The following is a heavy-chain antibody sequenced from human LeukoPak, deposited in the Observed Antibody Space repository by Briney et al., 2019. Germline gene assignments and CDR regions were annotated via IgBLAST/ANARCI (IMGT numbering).Heavy chain of an antibody. CDR1: GGTVSSYA. CDR3: ARIRSTVTTVDWFDP. Sequence: SVKVSCKASGGTVSSYAISWVRQAPGQGLEWMGGIIPIFGTANYAQKFQGRVTITADESTSTAYMELRSLRSDDTAVYYCARIRSTVTTVDWFDPWGQGTLVTVSS. V-gene: IGHV1-69*13. D-gene: IGHD4-17*01. J-gene: IGHJ5*02. CDR2: IIPIFGTA.